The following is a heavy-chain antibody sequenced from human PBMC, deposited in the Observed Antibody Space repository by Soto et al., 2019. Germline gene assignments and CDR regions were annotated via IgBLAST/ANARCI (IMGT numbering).Heavy chain of an antibody. Sequence: PSETLSLTCTVSGGSISSYYWSWIRQPPGKGLEWIGYIYYSGSTNYNPSLKSRVTISVDTSKNQFSLKLSSVTAAATAVYYCATRVAAGYSGYDYAFDIWGQGKMVTVSS. D-gene: IGHD5-12*01. CDR3: ATRVAAGYSGYDYAFDI. V-gene: IGHV4-59*08. CDR1: GGSISSYY. CDR2: IYYSGST. J-gene: IGHJ3*02.